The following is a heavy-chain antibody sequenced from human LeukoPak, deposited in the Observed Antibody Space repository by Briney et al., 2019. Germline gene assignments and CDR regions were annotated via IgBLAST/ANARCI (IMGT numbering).Heavy chain of an antibody. Sequence: ASVKVSCKASGYTFTGYYMHWVRQAPGQGLEWMGWINPNSGGTNYAQKFQGRVTMTRDTSISTAYMELSRLRSDDTAVYYCARDTGTTGTGDFDYWGQGTLVTVSS. J-gene: IGHJ4*02. CDR3: ARDTGTTGTGDFDY. CDR1: GYTFTGYY. V-gene: IGHV1-2*02. CDR2: INPNSGGT. D-gene: IGHD1-1*01.